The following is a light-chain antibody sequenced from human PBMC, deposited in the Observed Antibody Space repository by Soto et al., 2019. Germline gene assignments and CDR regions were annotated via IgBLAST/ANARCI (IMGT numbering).Light chain of an antibody. CDR3: MQALQTPGGT. CDR2: LGS. V-gene: IGKV2-28*01. J-gene: IGKJ4*01. CDR1: QSLLHSNGYNY. Sequence: DIVMTQSPLSLPVTPGEPASISCRSSQSLLHSNGYNYLDWYLQKPGQSPQLLIYLGSNRASGVPDRFSGSGSGTDFTLKISRVEAEDVGVYYCMQALQTPGGTFGGGTKVEIK.